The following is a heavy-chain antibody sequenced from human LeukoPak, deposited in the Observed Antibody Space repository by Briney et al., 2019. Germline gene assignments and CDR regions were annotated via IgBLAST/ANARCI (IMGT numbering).Heavy chain of an antibody. D-gene: IGHD2-15*01. CDR1: GFTFSSYW. Sequence: CGSLTLSCAASGFTFSSYWMHWVRQAPGKGLVWVSRINSDGSTTSYADSVKGRFTISRDNAKNTLYLQMNSLRAEDTAVYYCARGYCSGGSCYRPFDYWGQGTLVTVSS. J-gene: IGHJ4*02. V-gene: IGHV3-74*01. CDR3: ARGYCSGGSCYRPFDY. CDR2: INSDGSTT.